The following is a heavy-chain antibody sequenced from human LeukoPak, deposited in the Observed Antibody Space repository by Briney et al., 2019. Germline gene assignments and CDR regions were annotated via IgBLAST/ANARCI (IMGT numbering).Heavy chain of an antibody. J-gene: IGHJ4*02. V-gene: IGHV1-69*01. Sequence: SVKVSCKASGGTFSSYAISWVRQAPGQGLEWMGGIIPIFGTANYAQKFQGRVTITADESTSTAYMELSSLRAEDTALYYCAKDIYSSGWFSRTLGYWGQGTLVTVSS. CDR2: IIPIFGTA. CDR3: AKDIYSSGWFSRTLGY. CDR1: GGTFSSYA. D-gene: IGHD6-19*01.